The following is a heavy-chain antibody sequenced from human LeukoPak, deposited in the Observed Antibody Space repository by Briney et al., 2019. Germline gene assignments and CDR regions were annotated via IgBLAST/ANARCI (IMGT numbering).Heavy chain of an antibody. CDR3: ARFRLYYFDY. J-gene: IGHJ4*02. CDR2: IYYSGST. CDR1: GGSISSYY. V-gene: IGHV4-59*01. Sequence: PSVTLSLTCTVSGGSISSYYWSWIRQPPGKGLEWIGYIYYSGSTNYNPSLKSRVTISVDTSKNQFSLKLSSVTAADTAVYYCARFRLYYFDYWGQGTLVTVSS.